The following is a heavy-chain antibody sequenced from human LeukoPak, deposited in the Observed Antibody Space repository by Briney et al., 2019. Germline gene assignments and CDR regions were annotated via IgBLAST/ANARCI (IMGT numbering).Heavy chain of an antibody. J-gene: IGHJ6*03. D-gene: IGHD6-13*01. V-gene: IGHV3-74*01. CDR2: INSDGSST. CDR3: ARAAYSSSWPNYYFYYYMDV. CDR1: GFTFSSYW. Sequence: GGSLRLSCAASGFTFSSYWMHWVRHAPGKGLVWVSRINSDGSSTSYADSVKGRFTISRDNAKNTLYLQMNSLRAEDTAVYYCARAAYSSSWPNYYFYYYMDVWGKGTTVTVSS.